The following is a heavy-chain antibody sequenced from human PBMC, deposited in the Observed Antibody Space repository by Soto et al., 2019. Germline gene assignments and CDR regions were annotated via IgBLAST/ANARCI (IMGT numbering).Heavy chain of an antibody. D-gene: IGHD3-22*01. J-gene: IGHJ3*02. V-gene: IGHV6-1*01. CDR3: ARECLVVTPDAFDI. Sequence: QVQLQQSGPGLVKPSQTLSLTCAISGDSVSSNSAAWNWIRQSPSRGLEWLGRTYYRSKWYNDYTVSVKSRITNNPDTSKNQVSLQLNSVTPEDTAVYYCARECLVVTPDAFDIWGQGTMVTVSS. CDR2: TYYRSKWYN. CDR1: GDSVSSNSAA.